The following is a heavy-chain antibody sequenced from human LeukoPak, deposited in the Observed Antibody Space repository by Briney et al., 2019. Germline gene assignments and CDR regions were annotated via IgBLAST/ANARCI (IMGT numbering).Heavy chain of an antibody. CDR1: GGSISSGSYY. Sequence: PSETLSLTCSVSGGSISSGSYYWSWIPQPAGKGLEWIGNVYTSGSTNDNPSLKSRVTMSVDTSKNPFSLKLTSVTAADTAVYFCARAGGSVNDYNVIDNWGQGTLVTVSS. CDR2: VYTSGST. V-gene: IGHV4-61*09. CDR3: ARAGGSVNDYNVIDN. J-gene: IGHJ4*02. D-gene: IGHD5-24*01.